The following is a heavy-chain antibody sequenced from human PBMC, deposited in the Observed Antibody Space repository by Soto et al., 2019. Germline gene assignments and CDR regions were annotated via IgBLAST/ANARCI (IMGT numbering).Heavy chain of an antibody. V-gene: IGHV3-23*01. Sequence: GGSLRLSCAASGFTFSSYAMIWVRQAPGKGLEWVSAISGSGGSTYYADSVKGRFTISRDNSKNTLYLQMNSLRAEDTAVYYCAKFNYDSSGYYLGYFQHWGQGTLVTVSS. D-gene: IGHD3-22*01. CDR1: GFTFSSYA. J-gene: IGHJ1*01. CDR2: ISGSGGST. CDR3: AKFNYDSSGYYLGYFQH.